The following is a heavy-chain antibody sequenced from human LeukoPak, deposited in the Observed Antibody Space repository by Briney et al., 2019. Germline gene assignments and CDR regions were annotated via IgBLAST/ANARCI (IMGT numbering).Heavy chain of an antibody. Sequence: PGGSLRLSCAASGFTFDDYGMSWVRQAPGKGLEWVSGINWNGGSTGYADPVKGRFTISRDNAKNSLYLQMNSLRAEDTALYYCARPRDGYGPWYYFDYWGQGTLVTVSS. CDR1: GFTFDDYG. CDR3: ARPRDGYGPWYYFDY. CDR2: INWNGGST. J-gene: IGHJ4*02. V-gene: IGHV3-20*04. D-gene: IGHD5-24*01.